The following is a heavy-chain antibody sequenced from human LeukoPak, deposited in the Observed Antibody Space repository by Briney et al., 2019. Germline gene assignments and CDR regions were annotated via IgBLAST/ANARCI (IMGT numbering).Heavy chain of an antibody. D-gene: IGHD2/OR15-2a*01. J-gene: IGHJ4*02. Sequence: PGRSLRLSCAVSGFSFSSYWMHWVRQAPGEGLVWVSRVGGDESDTYYADSVKGRFTISRDNAQNMVYLQMNSLRAEDTAVYYCARGGFLHTFDYWGQGTLVTVSS. V-gene: IGHV3-74*01. CDR3: ARGGFLHTFDY. CDR2: VGGDESDT. CDR1: GFSFSSYW.